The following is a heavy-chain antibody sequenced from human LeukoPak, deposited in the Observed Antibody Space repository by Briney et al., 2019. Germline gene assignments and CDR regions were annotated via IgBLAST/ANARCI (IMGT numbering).Heavy chain of an antibody. D-gene: IGHD3-3*01. Sequence: PSETLSLTCAVSGYSISSGYYWGWIRQPPGKGLEWIGSIYHSGSTYYNPSLKSRVTISVDTSKNQFSLKLSSVTAADTAVYYCALSGDFWSGYRFDPWGQGTLVTVSS. CDR3: ALSGDFWSGYRFDP. V-gene: IGHV4-38-2*01. CDR2: IYHSGST. J-gene: IGHJ5*02. CDR1: GYSISSGYY.